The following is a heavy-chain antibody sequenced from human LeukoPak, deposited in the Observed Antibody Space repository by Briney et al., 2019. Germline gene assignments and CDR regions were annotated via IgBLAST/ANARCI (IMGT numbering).Heavy chain of an antibody. CDR2: ISSSSSYI. V-gene: IGHV3-21*01. J-gene: IGHJ4*02. CDR1: GFTLSSYS. CDR3: ASHIYDFWSGYYWAFDY. D-gene: IGHD3-3*01. Sequence: GGSLRLSCAASGFTLSSYSMNWVRQAPGKGLEWVSSISSSSSYIYYADSVKGRFTTSRDNAKNSLYLQMNSLRAEDTAVYYCASHIYDFWSGYYWAFDYWGQGTLVTVSS.